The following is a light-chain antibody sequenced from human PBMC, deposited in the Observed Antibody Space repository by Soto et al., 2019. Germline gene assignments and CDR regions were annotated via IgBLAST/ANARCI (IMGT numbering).Light chain of an antibody. J-gene: IGKJ4*01. CDR1: QSVSNN. CDR2: HAS. V-gene: IGKV3-20*01. CDR3: QQYGSSPLT. Sequence: EIVMTQSPATLSVSPGERATLSCRASQSVSNNLAWYQQKPGQAPRLLIYHASTRATGIPDRFSGSGSGTDFTLTISRLEPEDVAVYYCQQYGSSPLTFGGGTKVEIK.